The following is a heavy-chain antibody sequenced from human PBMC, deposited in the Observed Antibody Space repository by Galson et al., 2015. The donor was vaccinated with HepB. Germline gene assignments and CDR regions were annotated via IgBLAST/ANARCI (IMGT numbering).Heavy chain of an antibody. CDR2: IQQDGREK. V-gene: IGHV3-7*03. CDR3: ARGDGSIWYSY. Sequence: SLRLSCAASGFTFSSYWMNWVRQAPGKGLEWVAAIQQDGREKDYVDSVKGRFTISRDKAKNSLDLQMNSLRADDTAVYYCARGDGSIWYSYWGQGILVTVSS. J-gene: IGHJ4*02. D-gene: IGHD6-13*01. CDR1: GFTFSSYW.